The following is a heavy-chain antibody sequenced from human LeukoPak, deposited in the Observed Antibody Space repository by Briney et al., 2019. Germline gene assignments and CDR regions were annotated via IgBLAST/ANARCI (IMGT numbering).Heavy chain of an antibody. V-gene: IGHV4-30-4*08. CDR1: GGSISSGDYY. CDR3: AREIGYCSGGSCSVWWFDP. Sequence: SETLSLTCTVSGGSISSGDYYWSWIRQPPGKGLEWIGYIYYSGSTYYNPSLKSRVTISVDTSKNQFSLKLSSVTAADTAVYYCAREIGYCSGGSCSVWWFDPWGQGTLVTVSS. J-gene: IGHJ5*02. CDR2: IYYSGST. D-gene: IGHD2-15*01.